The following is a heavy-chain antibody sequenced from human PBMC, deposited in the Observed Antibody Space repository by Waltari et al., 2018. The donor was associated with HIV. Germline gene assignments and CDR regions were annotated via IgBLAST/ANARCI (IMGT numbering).Heavy chain of an antibody. CDR2: MNTNTGDP. V-gene: IGHV7-4-1*04. CDR1: GYTFNNYA. J-gene: IGHJ4*02. CDR3: ARSPAF. Sequence: QVQLVQSGSQLKKPGASLKISCKASGYTFNNYAMHWVRQAPGQGLEWMGWMNTNTGDPTYAQGFTGRFVFALDTSMSMTYLQINTLKPEDSAVYYCARSPAFWGQGTLVIVSS.